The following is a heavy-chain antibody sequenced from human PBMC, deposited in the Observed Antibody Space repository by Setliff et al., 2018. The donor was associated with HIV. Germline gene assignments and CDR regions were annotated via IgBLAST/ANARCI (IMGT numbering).Heavy chain of an antibody. V-gene: IGHV1-2*02. J-gene: IGHJ4*02. CDR2: IYPNTGGT. D-gene: IGHD4-17*01. CDR1: GYTFTDYY. Sequence: ASVKVSCKASGYTFTDYYIHWVRQAPGQGLEWMGWIYPNTGGTNYAQKFQGRVTMTRNTSISTAYMELSRLRSDDTAVYYCARSTTADWGQGTLVTSPQ. CDR3: ARSTTAD.